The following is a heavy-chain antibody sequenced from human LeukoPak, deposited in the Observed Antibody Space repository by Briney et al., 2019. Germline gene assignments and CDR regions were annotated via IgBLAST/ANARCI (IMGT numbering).Heavy chain of an antibody. CDR2: IYYSGST. CDR1: GGSISSGGYY. J-gene: IGHJ4*02. V-gene: IGHV4-31*03. CDR3: ARGFGNYVRFDY. D-gene: IGHD4-11*01. Sequence: SQTLSLTCTVSGGSISSGGYYWSWIRPHPGKGLEWIGYIYYSGSTYYNPSLKSRVTISVDTSKNQFSLKLSSVTAADTAVYYCARGFGNYVRFDYWGQGTLVTVSS.